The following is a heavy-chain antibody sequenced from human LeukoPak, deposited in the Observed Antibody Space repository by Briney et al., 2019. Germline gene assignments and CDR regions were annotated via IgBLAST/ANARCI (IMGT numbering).Heavy chain of an antibody. Sequence: PSETLSLTCAVYGGSLSGYYWSWIRQPPGKGLEWIGEINHSGSTNYNPSLKSRVTISVDTSKNQFSLKLSSVTAADTAVYYCAREGIQLWVLDYWGQGTLVTVSS. V-gene: IGHV4-34*01. J-gene: IGHJ4*02. CDR1: GGSLSGYY. D-gene: IGHD5-18*01. CDR3: AREGIQLWVLDY. CDR2: INHSGST.